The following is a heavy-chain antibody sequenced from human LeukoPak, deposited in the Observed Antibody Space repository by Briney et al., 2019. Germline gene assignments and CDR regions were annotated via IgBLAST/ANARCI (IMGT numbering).Heavy chain of an antibody. CDR3: ARDQYSSNWYVHH. D-gene: IGHD6-19*01. V-gene: IGHV3-53*01. J-gene: IGHJ1*01. CDR1: GFTVSSNY. Sequence: GGSLRLSCAASGFTVSSNYMSWVRQAPGRGLEWVSLISSVGSTYYADSVKGRFTISRDNSKNTLYLQMNSLRAEDTAVYYCARDQYSSNWYVHHWGQGALVTVS. CDR2: ISSVGST.